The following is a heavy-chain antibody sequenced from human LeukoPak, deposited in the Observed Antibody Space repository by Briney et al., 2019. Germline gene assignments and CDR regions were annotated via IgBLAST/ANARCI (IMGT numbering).Heavy chain of an antibody. V-gene: IGHV3-21*01. Sequence: GGSLRLTCAASVFTFSSYSMNWVRQAPGKGLEWVSSISSGSKYIYNADSVKGRFTISRDNAKSSLYLQMNSLRAEDTAVYYCERALSYSYGSMDFWGQGTMVMVSS. J-gene: IGHJ4*02. CDR1: VFTFSSYS. D-gene: IGHD5-18*01. CDR2: ISSGSKYI. CDR3: ERALSYSYGSMDF.